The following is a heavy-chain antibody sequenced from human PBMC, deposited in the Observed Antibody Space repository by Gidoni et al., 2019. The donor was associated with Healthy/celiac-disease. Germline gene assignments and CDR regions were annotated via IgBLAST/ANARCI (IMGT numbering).Heavy chain of an antibody. Sequence: QVQLVESGGGVVQPGRSLRLSCAASGFTFSSYGMHWVRQAPGKGLEWVAVIWYDGSNKYYADSVKGRFTISRDNSKNTLYLQMNSLRAEDTAVYYCARERLVRGYYGMDVWGQGTTVTVSS. V-gene: IGHV3-33*01. CDR2: IWYDGSNK. CDR1: GFTFSSYG. D-gene: IGHD1-1*01. CDR3: ARERLVRGYYGMDV. J-gene: IGHJ6*02.